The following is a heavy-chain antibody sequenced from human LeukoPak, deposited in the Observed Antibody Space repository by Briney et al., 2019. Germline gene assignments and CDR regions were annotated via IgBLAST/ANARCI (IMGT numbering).Heavy chain of an antibody. D-gene: IGHD6-13*01. CDR1: GGSISSGGYY. CDR2: IYYSGSP. J-gene: IGHJ4*02. Sequence: SETLSLTCTVSGGSISSGGYYWSWIRQHPGKDLESIVYIYYSGSPYYNPSLSNRVTISLDTSKNQFSLKLSSVTAADTAVYYCARDRKGYPLDYWGQGTLVTVSS. V-gene: IGHV4-31*03. CDR3: ARDRKGYPLDY.